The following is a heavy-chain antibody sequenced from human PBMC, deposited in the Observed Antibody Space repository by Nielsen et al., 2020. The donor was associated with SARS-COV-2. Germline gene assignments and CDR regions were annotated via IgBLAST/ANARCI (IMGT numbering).Heavy chain of an antibody. Sequence: GGSLRLSCAASGFSISRYFMSWVRQPPGKGLLWLSRINNDGSSTSYADSVKGRFTISRDNAKNTLWLEMNSLRVDDTAVYYCVGDTGGRWGELWGQGTLVTVSS. J-gene: IGHJ4*02. D-gene: IGHD2-15*01. CDR1: GFSISRYF. V-gene: IGHV3-74*01. CDR2: INNDGSST. CDR3: VGDTGGRWGEL.